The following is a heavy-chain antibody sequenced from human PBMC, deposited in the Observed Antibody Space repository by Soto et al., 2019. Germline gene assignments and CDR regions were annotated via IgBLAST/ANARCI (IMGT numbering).Heavy chain of an antibody. CDR3: VSPHSESSNAFDL. CDR1: GFSFSHYA. CDR2: ISYDGENH. V-gene: IGHV3-30*04. Sequence: GGSLRLSCAASGFSFSHYAMHWVRQPPGKGLEWVALISYDGENHYFTDSVRGRFTISRDNSKTAVYLEMNDLRLDDTATYYCVSPHSESSNAFDLWGQGTLVTVSS. J-gene: IGHJ5*02. D-gene: IGHD3-10*01.